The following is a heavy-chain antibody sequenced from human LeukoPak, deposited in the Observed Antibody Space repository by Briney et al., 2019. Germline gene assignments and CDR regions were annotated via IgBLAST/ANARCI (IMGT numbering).Heavy chain of an antibody. CDR3: ARKFYAMDV. CDR2: IKQDGSEK. Sequence: GGSLRLSCVASGFTFSSYWMSWVRQAPGKGLEWVANIKQDGSEKHYVDSLKGRFTISRGNAKNSLYLQMNGLRAEDTAVYYCARKFYAMDVWGIGTTVTVSS. J-gene: IGHJ6*04. V-gene: IGHV3-7*03. CDR1: GFTFSSYW.